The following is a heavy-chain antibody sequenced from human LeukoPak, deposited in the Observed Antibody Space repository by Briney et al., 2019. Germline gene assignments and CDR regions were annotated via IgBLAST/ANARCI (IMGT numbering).Heavy chain of an antibody. J-gene: IGHJ5*02. D-gene: IGHD5-18*01. CDR2: ISGSGGST. CDR1: GFTFSSYA. V-gene: IGHV3-23*01. CDR3: AKKVDTAMAFDP. Sequence: GGSLRLSYEASGFTFSSYAMSWVRQAPGKGLEWVSAISGSGGSTYYADSVKGRFTISRDNSKNTLYLQMNSLRAEDTAVYYCAKKVDTAMAFDPWGQGTLVTVSS.